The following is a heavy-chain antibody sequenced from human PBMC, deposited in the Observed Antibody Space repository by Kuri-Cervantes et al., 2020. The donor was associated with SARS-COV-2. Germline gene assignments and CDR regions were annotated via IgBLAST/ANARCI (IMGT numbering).Heavy chain of an antibody. CDR2: ISSSSSYI. Sequence: GGSLRLSCAASGFTVSSNYMSWVRQAPGKGLEWVSSISSSSSYIYYADSVKGRFTISRDNAKNSLYLQMNSLRAEDTAVYYCAKAEGWLVHDGIDIWGQGTMVTVSS. CDR1: GFTVSSNY. D-gene: IGHD6-19*01. J-gene: IGHJ3*02. CDR3: AKAEGWLVHDGIDI. V-gene: IGHV3-21*04.